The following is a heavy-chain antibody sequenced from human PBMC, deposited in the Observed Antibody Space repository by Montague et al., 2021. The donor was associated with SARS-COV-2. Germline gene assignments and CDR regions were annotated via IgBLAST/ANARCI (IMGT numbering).Heavy chain of an antibody. D-gene: IGHD2-21*01. CDR2: IYWDDDK. J-gene: IGHJ3*02. Sequence: PALVKPTQTLTLTCTLSGFSLSTSGVGVGWIRQPPGKALEWLALIYWDDDKRYSPSLKSRLTITKDTSKNQVVLTMTNMDPVDTATYYCAHRRGLLQSDAFDIWGQGTMVTVSS. CDR3: AHRRGLLQSDAFDI. V-gene: IGHV2-5*02. CDR1: GFSLSTSGVG.